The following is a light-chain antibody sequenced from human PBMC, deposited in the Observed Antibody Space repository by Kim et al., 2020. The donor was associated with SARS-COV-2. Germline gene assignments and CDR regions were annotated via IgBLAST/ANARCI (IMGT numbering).Light chain of an antibody. CDR3: QQLNNYPVT. V-gene: IGKV1-9*01. Sequence: AAVGDSVSITLRCSQGIISYCALCQQMPAAAPTLLIYAASTIQSGVPSTFSGSGSGTNFSLPTSSLQPEDYATYYCQQLNNYPVTFGRGTRLEIK. CDR2: AAS. CDR1: QGIISY. J-gene: IGKJ5*01.